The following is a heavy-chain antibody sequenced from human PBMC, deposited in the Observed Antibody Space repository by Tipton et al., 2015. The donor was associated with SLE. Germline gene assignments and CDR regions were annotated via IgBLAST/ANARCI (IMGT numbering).Heavy chain of an antibody. CDR1: GFTFSSYA. D-gene: IGHD3-3*01. V-gene: IGHV3-30-3*01. CDR3: AKGFWSGYPFDY. J-gene: IGHJ4*02. Sequence: SLRLSCAASGFTFSSYAMHWVRQAPGKGLEWVAVISYDGSNKYYADSVKGRFTISRDNSKSTLYLQMNSLRAEDTAVYYCAKGFWSGYPFDYWGQGTLVTVSS. CDR2: ISYDGSNK.